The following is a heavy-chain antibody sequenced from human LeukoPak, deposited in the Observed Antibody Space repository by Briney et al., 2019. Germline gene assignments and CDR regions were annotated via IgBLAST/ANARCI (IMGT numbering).Heavy chain of an antibody. J-gene: IGHJ6*02. D-gene: IGHD2-15*01. CDR2: INSDGSST. V-gene: IGHV3-74*01. CDR1: GFTFSSYW. CDR3: ASLMWWYSSKDV. Sequence: GGSLRLSCAASGFTFSSYWMHWVRQAPGKGLVWVSRINSDGSSTSYADSVKGRFTISRDNAKSTLYLQMNSLRAEDTAVYYCASLMWWYSSKDVWGQGTTVTVSS.